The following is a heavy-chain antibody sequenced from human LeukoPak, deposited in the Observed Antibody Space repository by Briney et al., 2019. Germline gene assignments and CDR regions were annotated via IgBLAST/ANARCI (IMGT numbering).Heavy chain of an antibody. Sequence: SETLSLTCSVSGDSISSYYWSWIRQPPGKGLEWIGYIYYSGSTNYNPSLKSRLTISIDTSKNQFFLKMTSVTAADPAVYYCARASRALDYCGSGRSSYYYYLDVWGKGTTVTISS. CDR3: ARASRALDYCGSGRSSYYYYLDV. D-gene: IGHD3-10*01. J-gene: IGHJ6*03. V-gene: IGHV4-59*01. CDR1: GDSISSYY. CDR2: IYYSGST.